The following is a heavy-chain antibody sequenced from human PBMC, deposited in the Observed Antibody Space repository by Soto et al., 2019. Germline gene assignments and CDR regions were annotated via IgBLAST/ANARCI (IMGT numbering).Heavy chain of an antibody. CDR2: IDGSGGTT. CDR3: AKNSGWFNT. Sequence: LRLSCAASGFPFSSTDMTWVRQAPGKGLEWVSTIDGSGGTTYYADSVKGRFTISRDNSINTVFLQMNSLRADDTALYFCAKNSGWFNTWGQGALVTVSS. D-gene: IGHD3-10*01. CDR1: GFPFSSTD. J-gene: IGHJ5*02. V-gene: IGHV3-23*01.